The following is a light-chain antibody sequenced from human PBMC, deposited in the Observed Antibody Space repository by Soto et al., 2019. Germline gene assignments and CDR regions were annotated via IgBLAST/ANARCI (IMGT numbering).Light chain of an antibody. CDR1: QSISTW. Sequence: DIQMTQSPSTLSASVGDRVTITCRASQSISTWLAWFQQKPGKAPKLLIYKASNLESGVPSRFSGSGSGTEFTLTISSLQADDFATYYCQQYNSHSRTFGQGTKVEVK. CDR2: KAS. J-gene: IGKJ1*01. CDR3: QQYNSHSRT. V-gene: IGKV1-5*03.